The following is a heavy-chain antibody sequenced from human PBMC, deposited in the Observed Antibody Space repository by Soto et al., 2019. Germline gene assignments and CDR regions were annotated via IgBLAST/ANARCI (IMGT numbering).Heavy chain of an antibody. Sequence: ASVKVSCKASGGTFSSYAISWVRQAPGQGLEWMGGIIPIFGTANYAQKFQGRVTITADESTSTAYMELSSLRSEDTAVYYCARGGDGYARRAECFDYWGQGTLVTVSS. D-gene: IGHD2-2*01. CDR2: IIPIFGTA. J-gene: IGHJ4*02. CDR3: ARGGDGYARRAECFDY. V-gene: IGHV1-69*13. CDR1: GGTFSSYA.